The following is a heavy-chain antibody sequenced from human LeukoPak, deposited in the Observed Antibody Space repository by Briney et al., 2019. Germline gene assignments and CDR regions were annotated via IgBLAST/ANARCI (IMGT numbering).Heavy chain of an antibody. CDR2: ISISGSST. J-gene: IGHJ4*02. Sequence: GGSLRLSCAASGFTLSSYAMSWVRQAPGKGLEWVSAISISGSSTYYADSVKGRFTISRDNSKNTLYLQMNSLRAEDTAVYYCASRTLIAATGDYFDYSGQGTLVTVSS. V-gene: IGHV3-23*01. CDR3: ASRTLIAATGDYFDY. D-gene: IGHD6-13*01. CDR1: GFTLSSYA.